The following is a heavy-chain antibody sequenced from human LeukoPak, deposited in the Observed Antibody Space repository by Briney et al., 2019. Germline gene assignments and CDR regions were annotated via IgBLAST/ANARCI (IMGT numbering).Heavy chain of an antibody. CDR1: LDSPSSGSYY. J-gene: IGHJ4*02. CDR3: ASGQLVLPFDY. V-gene: IGHV4-61*02. CDR2: IYTSGST. Sequence: SQTLSLTCIVSLDSPSSGSYYWAWIRHPAGRGLGVIGRIYTSGSTNFNPSLKSRVSISLDTSQNQLSLKLSSVTAADTAVYYCASGQLVLPFDYWGQGTLVTVSS. D-gene: IGHD6-6*01.